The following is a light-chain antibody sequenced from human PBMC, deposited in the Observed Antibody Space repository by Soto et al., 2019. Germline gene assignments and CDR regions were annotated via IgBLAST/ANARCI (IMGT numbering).Light chain of an antibody. V-gene: IGLV2-11*01. J-gene: IGLJ1*01. Sequence: QSVLTQPRSVSGSPGQSVTISCTGTSSDVGGYNYVSWYQQHPGKAPKLMIYDVSKRPSGVPDRFSGSKSGNTASLTISGLQAEDEADYYCCSYAGSSTPYVFGTGPKVTVL. CDR2: DVS. CDR1: SSDVGGYNY. CDR3: CSYAGSSTPYV.